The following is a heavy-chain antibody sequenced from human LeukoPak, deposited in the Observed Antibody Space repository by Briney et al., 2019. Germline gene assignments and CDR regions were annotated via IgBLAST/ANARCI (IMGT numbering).Heavy chain of an antibody. J-gene: IGHJ4*02. D-gene: IGHD6-19*01. V-gene: IGHV3-20*04. CDR1: GFTFDDYG. CDR3: AATYSSGWYSRSDY. CDR2: INWNGGGT. Sequence: GGSLRLSCAASGFTFDDYGMSWVRQAPGKGPEWVSGINWNGGGTAYAASVKGRSTISRDNAKNSLYLQMNSLRAEDTALYYCAATYSSGWYSRSDYWGQGTLVTVSS.